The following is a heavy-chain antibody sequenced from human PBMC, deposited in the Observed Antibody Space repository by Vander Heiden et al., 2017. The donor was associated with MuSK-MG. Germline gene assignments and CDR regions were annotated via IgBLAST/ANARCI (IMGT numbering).Heavy chain of an antibody. CDR1: GFTFYNYA. CDR2: ISGSGSST. J-gene: IGHJ4*02. D-gene: IGHD3-22*01. CDR3: AKDRADYYDTPSDY. V-gene: IGHV3-23*01. Sequence: AQLLESGGRLVQLGGSMSLSCPASGFTFYNYALSWVRQAPGKGLEWVSGISGSGSSTYYADSVKGRFSISRDNSKNTLYLQMNSLRAEDTAVYYCAKDRADYYDTPSDYWGQGNLVTVSS.